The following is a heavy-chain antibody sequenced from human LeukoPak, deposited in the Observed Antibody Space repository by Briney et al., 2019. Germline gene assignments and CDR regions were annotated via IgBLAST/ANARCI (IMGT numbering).Heavy chain of an antibody. CDR1: GFTFCDYW. CDR2: VNRDGSST. D-gene: IGHD6-13*01. Sequence: TGGSLRLSCAASGFTFCDYWTHWVRQAPGKGLVWVSRVNRDGSSTSYADSVKGRFTISRDNAKNTLSLQMNSLRAEDTAVYYCARDRSISAAGDTYWGQGTLVTVSS. CDR3: ARDRSISAAGDTY. V-gene: IGHV3-74*01. J-gene: IGHJ4*02.